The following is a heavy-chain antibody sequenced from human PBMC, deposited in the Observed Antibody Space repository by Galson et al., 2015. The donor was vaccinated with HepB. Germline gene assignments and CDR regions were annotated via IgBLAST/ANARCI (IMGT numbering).Heavy chain of an antibody. J-gene: IGHJ5*02. D-gene: IGHD4-11*01. V-gene: IGHV3-73*01. CDR3: IRMGDLSGYSST. CDR2: IETEGSNYAT. Sequence: LRRLCAGSGFTFSGTTIHWARQTSGGGRVWVGRIETEGSNYATAYVASVKGRFTISRADSKNTAYLQMHSLRTEDTAVYYCIRMGDLSGYSSTWGQGTLVTVSS. CDR1: GFTFSGTT.